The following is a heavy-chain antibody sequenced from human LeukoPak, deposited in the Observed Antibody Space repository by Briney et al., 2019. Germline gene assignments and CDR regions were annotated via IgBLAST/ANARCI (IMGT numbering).Heavy chain of an antibody. CDR2: INPSGGST. V-gene: IGHV1-46*01. J-gene: IGHJ4*02. CDR3: ARDVEVGGYCDSSGYCDY. Sequence: ASVKVSCKASGYTFTSYYMHWVRQAPGQGLEWMGIINPSGGSTSYAQKFQGRVTMTRDTSTSTVYMELSSLRSEDTAVYYCARDVEVGGYCDSSGYCDYWGQGTLVTVSS. CDR1: GYTFTSYY. D-gene: IGHD3-22*01.